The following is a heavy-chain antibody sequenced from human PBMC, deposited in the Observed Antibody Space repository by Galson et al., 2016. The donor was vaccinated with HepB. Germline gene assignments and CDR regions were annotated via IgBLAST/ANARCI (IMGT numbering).Heavy chain of an antibody. J-gene: IGHJ6*02. CDR1: GFTVSDFG. D-gene: IGHD4/OR15-4a*01. Sequence: SLRLWCAASGFTVSDFGMHWVRQAPGKGLEWVALIWYDGSNKHYADSVKGRFTISRDNSKNTLYLQMNSLTAEDKPLYYYPRFGAPLGKNDWGQGTTVTVSS. V-gene: IGHV3-33*01. CDR2: IWYDGSNK. CDR3: PRFGAPLGKND.